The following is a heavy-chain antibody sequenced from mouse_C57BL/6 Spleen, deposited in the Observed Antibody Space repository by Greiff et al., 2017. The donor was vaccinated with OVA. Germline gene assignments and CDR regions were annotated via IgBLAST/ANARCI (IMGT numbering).Heavy chain of an antibody. Sequence: QVQLQQPGAELVKPGASVKLSCKASGYTFTSYWMQWVKQRPGQGLEWIGEIDPSDSYTNYNQKFKGKATLTVDTSSSTAYMQLRSLTSEDSAVYYCARNWKDFDYWGQGTTLTVSS. D-gene: IGHD4-1*01. CDR1: GYTFTSYW. CDR3: ARNWKDFDY. CDR2: IDPSDSYT. V-gene: IGHV1-50*01. J-gene: IGHJ2*01.